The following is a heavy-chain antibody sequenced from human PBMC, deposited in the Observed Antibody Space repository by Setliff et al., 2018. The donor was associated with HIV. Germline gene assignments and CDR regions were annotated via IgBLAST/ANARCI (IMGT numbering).Heavy chain of an antibody. Sequence: ASVKVSCKASGYTFTSYPLHWVRQAPGQRLEWMGWINAGNGHTKYSQKFQGRVTITRDTSASTAYMELSSLRSEDTAVYYCTRGGISDYWGQGTTVTVSS. CDR3: TRGGISDY. J-gene: IGHJ4*03. V-gene: IGHV1-3*01. CDR2: INAGNGHT. D-gene: IGHD3-3*02. CDR1: GYTFTSYP.